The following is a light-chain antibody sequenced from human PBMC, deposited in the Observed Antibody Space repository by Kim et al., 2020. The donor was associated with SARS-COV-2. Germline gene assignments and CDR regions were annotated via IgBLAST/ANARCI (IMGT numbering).Light chain of an antibody. V-gene: IGKV1-27*01. Sequence: GGDRVTITCRASQGISNYLAWYQQKPGRVPKLLIYAASTLQSGVPSRFSGSGSGTDFTLTISSLQPEDVATYYCQKYNSAPPLTFGGGTKVDIK. CDR1: QGISNY. CDR2: AAS. J-gene: IGKJ4*01. CDR3: QKYNSAPPLT.